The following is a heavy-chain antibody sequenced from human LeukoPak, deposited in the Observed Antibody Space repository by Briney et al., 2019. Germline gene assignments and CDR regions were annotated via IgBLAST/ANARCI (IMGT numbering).Heavy chain of an antibody. CDR2: IYHSGTT. J-gene: IGHJ4*02. V-gene: IGHV4-59*01. D-gene: IGHD3-10*01. Sequence: SETLSLTCTVSGGSLIPYYWSWIRQPPGKGLEWIGYIYHSGTTNYSPPLKGRATLSVDTSKNQFSLKLSSLTAADTAVYYCARDPGDYLDYWGQGTLVTVSS. CDR3: ARDPGDYLDY. CDR1: GGSLIPYY.